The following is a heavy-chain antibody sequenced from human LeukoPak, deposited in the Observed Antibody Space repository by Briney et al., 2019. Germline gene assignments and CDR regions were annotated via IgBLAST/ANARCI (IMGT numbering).Heavy chain of an antibody. J-gene: IGHJ4*02. V-gene: IGHV3-9*01. D-gene: IGHD3-10*01. CDR2: ISWNSGSI. CDR3: AKSAFGGYGSGSYPDY. Sequence: PGGSLRLSCAASGFTFDDYAMHWVRQAPGKGLEWVSGISWNSGSIGYADSVKGRFTISRDNAKNSLYLQMNSLRAEDTALYYCAKSAFGGYGSGSYPDYWGQGTLVTVSS. CDR1: GFTFDDYA.